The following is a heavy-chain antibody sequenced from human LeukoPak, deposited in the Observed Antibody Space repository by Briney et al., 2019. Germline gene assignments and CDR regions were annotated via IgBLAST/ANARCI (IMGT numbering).Heavy chain of an antibody. CDR2: ISGSGGST. J-gene: IGHJ4*02. D-gene: IGHD3-22*01. CDR1: GFTFSSYA. Sequence: GGSLRLSCAASGFTFSSYAMSWVRQAPGKGLEWVSAISGSGGSTYYADSVKGRFTISRDNSKNTLYLQMNSLRAEDTAVYYCAKDGRRDSSGYYYWDYWGQGTLVTVSS. V-gene: IGHV3-23*01. CDR3: AKDGRRDSSGYYYWDY.